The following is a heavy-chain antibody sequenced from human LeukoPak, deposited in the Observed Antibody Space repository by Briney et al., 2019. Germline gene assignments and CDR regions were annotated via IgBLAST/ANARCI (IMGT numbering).Heavy chain of an antibody. CDR3: ARLVGPTGDSHPQYGY. D-gene: IGHD7-27*01. CDR2: IYPGDSDT. V-gene: IGHV5-51*01. J-gene: IGHJ4*02. CDR1: GYSFTNYW. Sequence: GESLKISCKGSGYSFTNYWIGWVRQMPGKGLEWMGIIYPGDSDTRYSPSFQGQVTISADKSISTAYLQWSSLKASDTAMYYCARLVGPTGDSHPQYGYWGQGTLVTVSS.